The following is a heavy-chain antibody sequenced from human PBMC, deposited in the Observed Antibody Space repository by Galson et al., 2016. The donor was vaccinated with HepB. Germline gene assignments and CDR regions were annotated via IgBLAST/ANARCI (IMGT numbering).Heavy chain of an antibody. J-gene: IGHJ4*02. CDR1: GFSFSTYT. CDR3: SKAYSGGSPYRAFDF. CDR2: FDFHTGWT. V-gene: IGHV3-23*01. Sequence: SLRLSCAASGFSFSTYTMGWVRQAPGKGLEWVSTFDFHTGWTLYADSVKGLFTISRDTSKNTRYLQINSLRVEDTAIYYCSKAYSGGSPYRAFDFRGQGILVTVSS. D-gene: IGHD2-15*01.